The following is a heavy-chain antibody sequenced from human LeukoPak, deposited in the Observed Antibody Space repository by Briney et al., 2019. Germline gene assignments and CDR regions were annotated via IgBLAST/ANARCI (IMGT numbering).Heavy chain of an antibody. CDR2: ISSTSTYI. Sequence: TGGSLRLSCAASGFSFSSYRMNWVRQAPGKGLQCVSSISSTSTYIYYADSLKGRFTISRDNAKNSLFLQMNDLGAEDTAVYYCARDRRGTSFVDYWGQGTLVTVSS. CDR3: ARDRRGTSFVDY. J-gene: IGHJ4*02. V-gene: IGHV3-21*01. D-gene: IGHD1-1*01. CDR1: GFSFSSYR.